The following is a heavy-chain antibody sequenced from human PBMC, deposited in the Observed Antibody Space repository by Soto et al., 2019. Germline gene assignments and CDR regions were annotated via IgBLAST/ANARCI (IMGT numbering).Heavy chain of an antibody. D-gene: IGHD6-25*01. CDR3: ARLNSGWHQTFDS. V-gene: IGHV4-31*03. Sequence: QVQLESSGPGLVKPSQTLSLTCTVSGGSISSVGYFWTWIRQHPAKGLEWIGHISYSGSTYFIPSXSXRXXMSVDTSKNQFSLNLPSVTVADPALSCCARLNSGWHQTFDSWGQGTLVTVSS. CDR2: ISYSGST. CDR1: GGSISSVGYF. J-gene: IGHJ4*02.